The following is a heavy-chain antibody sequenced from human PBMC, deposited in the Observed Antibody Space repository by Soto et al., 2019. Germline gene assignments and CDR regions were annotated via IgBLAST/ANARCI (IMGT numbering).Heavy chain of an antibody. CDR2: ISAYNGNT. CDR3: ARVGFGILYWVAPNWFDP. Sequence: VEVSAKDCGHSFNSCGISSVRQAPGPGPEWMGWISAYNGNTNSAQKRQGTVTMTPDPSTITAYMKRRSLGSGDTAVYYCARVGFGILYWVAPNWFDPLGQGTLVTVSS. CDR1: GHSFNSCG. J-gene: IGHJ5*02. D-gene: IGHD3-9*01. V-gene: IGHV1-18*01.